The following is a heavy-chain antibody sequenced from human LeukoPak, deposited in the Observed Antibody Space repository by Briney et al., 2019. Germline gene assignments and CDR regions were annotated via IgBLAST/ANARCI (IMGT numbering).Heavy chain of an antibody. CDR3: ARGQGLGVITPYSDS. Sequence: SETLSLTCTVSGGSTSSDHWSWIRQPPEKGLEWIGCISYRGSTNYNPSLKSRVTISVDTSKKHFSLKLTSVTAADTGVYYCARGQGLGVITPYSDSWGQGTLVTVSS. V-gene: IGHV4-59*08. J-gene: IGHJ4*02. CDR2: ISYRGST. CDR1: GGSTSSDH. D-gene: IGHD3-16*02.